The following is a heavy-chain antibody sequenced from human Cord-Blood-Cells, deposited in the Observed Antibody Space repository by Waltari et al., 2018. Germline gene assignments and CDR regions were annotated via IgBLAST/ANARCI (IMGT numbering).Heavy chain of an antibody. J-gene: IGHJ4*02. CDR3: ARPVPDGTTYYVDY. CDR2: INAGNGNT. V-gene: IGHV1-3*01. D-gene: IGHD1-7*01. Sequence: QVQLVQSGAEVKKPGASVKVSCKASGYTFTSYAMHCVRQAPGQRLEWMGWINAGNGNTKYSPQFQGRVTIPRDTSARTAYLELSSLRSEDTAVYYCARPVPDGTTYYVDYWGQGTLVTVSS. CDR1: GYTFTSYA.